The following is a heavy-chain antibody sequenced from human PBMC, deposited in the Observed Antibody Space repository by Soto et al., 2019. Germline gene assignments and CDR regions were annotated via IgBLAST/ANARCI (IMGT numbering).Heavy chain of an antibody. CDR2: IIPIFGTA. Sequence: ASVKVSCKASGGTFSSYAISWVRQAPGQGLEWMGGIIPIFGTANYAQKFQGRVTITADESTSTAYMELSSLRSEDTAVYYCARGGDYYGSGSSGAYYYGMDVWGQGTTVTVSS. V-gene: IGHV1-69*13. D-gene: IGHD3-10*01. J-gene: IGHJ6*02. CDR1: GGTFSSYA. CDR3: ARGGDYYGSGSSGAYYYGMDV.